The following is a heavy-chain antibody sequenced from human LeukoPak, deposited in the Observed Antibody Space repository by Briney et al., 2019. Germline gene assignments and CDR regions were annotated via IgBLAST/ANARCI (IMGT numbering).Heavy chain of an antibody. J-gene: IGHJ4*02. D-gene: IGHD2-2*01. CDR1: GGSISSSSYY. V-gene: IGHV4-39*01. CDR2: IYYSGST. CDR3: AGQRKGYCSSTSCPGPGMIVVVTYFDY. Sequence: PSETLSLTCTVSGGSISSSSYYWGWIRQPPGKGLEWIGSIYYSGSTYYNPSLKSRVTISVDTSKNQFSLKLSSVTAADTAVYYCAGQRKGYCSSTSCPGPGMIVVVTYFDYWGQGTLVTVSS.